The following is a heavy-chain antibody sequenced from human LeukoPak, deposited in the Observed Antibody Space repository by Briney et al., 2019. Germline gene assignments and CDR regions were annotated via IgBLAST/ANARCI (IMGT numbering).Heavy chain of an antibody. Sequence: GASVKVSCKASGYTFTSYGIRWVRQAPGQGGEGMGWISAYNGKTNYAQKLQGRGTMTTDTSTSTAYMELRSLRSDDTAVYYCARARTYCGGDCYSDFDYWGQGTLVTVSS. CDR2: ISAYNGKT. J-gene: IGHJ4*02. CDR3: ARARTYCGGDCYSDFDY. V-gene: IGHV1-18*01. CDR1: GYTFTSYG. D-gene: IGHD2-21*02.